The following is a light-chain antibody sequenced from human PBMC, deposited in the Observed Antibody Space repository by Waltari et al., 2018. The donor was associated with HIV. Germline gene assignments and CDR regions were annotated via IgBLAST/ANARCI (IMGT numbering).Light chain of an antibody. CDR3: QQYYSVPWT. CDR1: QSVLYSSNNNNY. J-gene: IGKJ1*01. CDR2: WAS. Sequence: DIVMTQSPDSLAVSLGERAPFNCKSSQSVLYSSNNNNYLAWYQQKPGQPPKLLFSWASARESGVPDRFSGSGSETDFTLTISGLQAEDVAVYYCQQYYSVPWTFGQGTKVEIK. V-gene: IGKV4-1*01.